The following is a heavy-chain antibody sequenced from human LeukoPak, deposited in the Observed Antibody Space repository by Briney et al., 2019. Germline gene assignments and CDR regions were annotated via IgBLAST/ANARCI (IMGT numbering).Heavy chain of an antibody. D-gene: IGHD2-2*01. Sequence: PGGSLSLSCAASGFTFSNYLMSWVRQAPGKGLECVANIKEDGSEKYYVDSVKGRFTISRDNANNSLSLQMISLRAEDTAVYYCARAGTTRGFQYWGQGTLVTVSS. V-gene: IGHV3-7*03. CDR1: GFTFSNYL. J-gene: IGHJ4*02. CDR3: ARAGTTRGFQY. CDR2: IKEDGSEK.